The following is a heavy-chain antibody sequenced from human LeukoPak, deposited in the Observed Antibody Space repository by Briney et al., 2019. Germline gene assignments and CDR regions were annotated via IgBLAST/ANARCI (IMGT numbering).Heavy chain of an antibody. J-gene: IGHJ3*02. D-gene: IGHD3-16*01. V-gene: IGHV3-20*04. CDR2: ITWDAAKI. CDR1: GFTFEHYG. Sequence: GGSLRLSCAASGFTFEHYGMSWVRQAPGKGLEWVSGITWDAAKIGYADSVKGRFTISRDNAKESLYVQMHSLRAEDTALYYCATSDQIIMMDAFDIWGQGTMVIVSS. CDR3: ATSDQIIMMDAFDI.